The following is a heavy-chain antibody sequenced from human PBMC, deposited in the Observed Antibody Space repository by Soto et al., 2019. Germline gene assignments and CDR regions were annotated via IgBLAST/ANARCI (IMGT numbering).Heavy chain of an antibody. D-gene: IGHD6-13*01. J-gene: IGHJ5*02. CDR1: GFTFSSYG. Sequence: RRLSCAASGFTFSSYGMHWVRQAPGKGLEWVAVISYDGSNKYYADSVKGRFTISRDNSKNTLYLQMNSLRAEDTAVYYCAKDSGKQQLVPGGWFDPWGQGTLVTVSS. CDR2: ISYDGSNK. CDR3: AKDSGKQQLVPGGWFDP. V-gene: IGHV3-30*18.